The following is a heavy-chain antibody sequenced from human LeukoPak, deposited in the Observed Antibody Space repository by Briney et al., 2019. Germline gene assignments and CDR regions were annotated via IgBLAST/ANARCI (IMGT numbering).Heavy chain of an antibody. J-gene: IGHJ5*02. CDR3: ARAFISSASSFDA. CDR2: LYYSGIT. Sequence: SETLSLTCTVSGGSIASGDYYWGWIRQPPGKGLEGIGSLYYSGITYYNPSLKSRVTISVDTSKNQFSLNLSSVTAADTAIYYCARAFISSASSFDAWGQGTLVTVSS. V-gene: IGHV4-39*07. CDR1: GGSIASGDYY. D-gene: IGHD3-22*01.